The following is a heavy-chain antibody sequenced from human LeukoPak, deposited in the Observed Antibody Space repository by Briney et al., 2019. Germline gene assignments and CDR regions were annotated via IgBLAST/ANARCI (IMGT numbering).Heavy chain of an antibody. CDR3: AREVGIRGHFDY. D-gene: IGHD1-26*01. V-gene: IGHV3-7*03. Sequence: GGSLRLSCAASGFTFSSYWMNWARQAPGKGLEWVASINHNGNVNYYVDSVKGRFTISRDNAKNSLYLQMSNLRAEDTAVYYCAREVGIRGHFDYWGRGTPVTVSS. J-gene: IGHJ4*02. CDR2: INHNGNVN. CDR1: GFTFSSYW.